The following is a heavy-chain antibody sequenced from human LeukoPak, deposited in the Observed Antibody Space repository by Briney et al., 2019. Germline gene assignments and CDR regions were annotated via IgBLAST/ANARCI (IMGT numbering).Heavy chain of an antibody. CDR1: VYTFTGYY. CDR2: INPNSGGT. J-gene: IGHJ4*02. V-gene: IGHV1-2*02. CDR3: AREGYSYGPPGY. D-gene: IGHD5-18*01. Sequence: ASVTVSFKASVYTFTGYYMHWVRQAPGQGLAWMGWINPNSGGTNYAQKFQGRVTMTRDTSISTAYMELSRLRSDDTAVYFCAREGYSYGPPGYWGQGTLVTVSS.